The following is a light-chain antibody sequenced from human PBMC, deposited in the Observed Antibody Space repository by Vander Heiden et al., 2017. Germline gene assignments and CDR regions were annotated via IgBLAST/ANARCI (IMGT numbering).Light chain of an antibody. CDR1: SSIDIY. Sequence: DIQMTQSPSSLSASVGDRVTITCRASSSIDIYLNWYQQKPGDAPNLLIYSTSNLQSEVPSRFSGSGSGADFTLTITNRQPEDFATYYCQQSYSTPYTFGQGTKLEIK. CDR3: QQSYSTPYT. J-gene: IGKJ2*01. V-gene: IGKV1-39*01. CDR2: STS.